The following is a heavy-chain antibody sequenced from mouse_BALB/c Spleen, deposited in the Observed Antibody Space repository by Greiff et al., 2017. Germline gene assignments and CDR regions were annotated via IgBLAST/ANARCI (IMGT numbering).Heavy chain of an antibody. CDR3: AREDGSSGNYYAMDY. CDR2: IWAGGST. J-gene: IGHJ4*01. V-gene: IGHV2-9*02. D-gene: IGHD1-1*01. Sequence: VKLVESGPGLVAPSQSLSITCTVSGFSLTSYGVHWVRQPPGKGLEWLGVIWAGGSTNYNSALMSRLSISKDNSKSQVFLKMNSLQTDDTAMYYCAREDGSSGNYYAMDYWGQGTSVTVSS. CDR1: GFSLTSYG.